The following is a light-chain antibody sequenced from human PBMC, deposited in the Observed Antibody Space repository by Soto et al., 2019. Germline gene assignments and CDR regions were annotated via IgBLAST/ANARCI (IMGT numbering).Light chain of an antibody. V-gene: IGKV3-20*01. CDR1: QSVSSSY. CDR3: QQYGSSSLVT. J-gene: IGKJ3*01. Sequence: EIVLTQSPGTLSLSPGERATLSCRASQSVSSSYLAWYQQKPGQAPRLLIYGASSRATGIPDRFSGSGSGTDFTLNIRRLEPEDFAGYYCQQYGSSSLVTFGPGTKVDIK. CDR2: GAS.